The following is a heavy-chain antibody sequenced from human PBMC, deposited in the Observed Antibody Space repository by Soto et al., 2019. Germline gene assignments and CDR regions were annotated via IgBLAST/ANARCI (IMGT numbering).Heavy chain of an antibody. D-gene: IGHD4-4*01. CDR3: AGGGLSNAPRYGLDV. CDR2: IIPIFGTA. CDR1: GGTFSSYA. V-gene: IGHV1-69*06. J-gene: IGHJ6*02. Sequence: QVQLVQSGAAVKKPGSSVKVSCKASGGTFSSYAISWVRQAPGQGLEWMGGIIPIFGTATYAQKFQGRVTMNAEKPTGTAYRGLGTRGSADTAVYFCAGGGLSNAPRYGLDVWCQGTTVTVAS.